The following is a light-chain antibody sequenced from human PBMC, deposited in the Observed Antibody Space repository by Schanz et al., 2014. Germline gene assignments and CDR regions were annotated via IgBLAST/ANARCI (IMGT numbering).Light chain of an antibody. Sequence: EIVLTQSPGTLSLSPGERATLSCRASQSVSSYLAWYQQKPGQAPRLLIYGASTRATGIPARFTGSGSGTEFTLTISSLQSEDFAVYYCQQYGSSLMYTFGQGTKVEIK. V-gene: IGKV3-15*01. J-gene: IGKJ2*01. CDR3: QQYGSSLMYT. CDR1: QSVSSY. CDR2: GAS.